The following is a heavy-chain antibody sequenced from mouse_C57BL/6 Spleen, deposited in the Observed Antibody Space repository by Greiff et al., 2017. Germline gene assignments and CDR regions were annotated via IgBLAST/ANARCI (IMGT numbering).Heavy chain of an antibody. Sequence: EVQRVESGGGLVKPGGSLKLSCAASGFTFSDYGMHWVRQAPEKGLEWVAYISSGSSTIYYADTVKGRFTISRDNAKNTLFLQMTSLRSEDTAMYYCARDYYSNFFAYWGQGTLVTVSA. V-gene: IGHV5-17*01. D-gene: IGHD2-5*01. J-gene: IGHJ3*01. CDR3: ARDYYSNFFAY. CDR1: GFTFSDYG. CDR2: ISSGSSTI.